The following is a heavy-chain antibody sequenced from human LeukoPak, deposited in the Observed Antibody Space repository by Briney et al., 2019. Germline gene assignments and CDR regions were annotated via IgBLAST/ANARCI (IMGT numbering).Heavy chain of an antibody. CDR1: CGSISSYY. J-gene: IGHJ6*02. CDR3: AGRFAEYSSGWYEGEPDPYYYYYGMDV. Sequence: SETLSLTCTVSCGSISSYYWSWIRQPPGKGLEWIGYIYYSGSTNYNPSLKSRVTISVDTSKNQFSLKLSSVTAADTAVYYCAGRFAEYSSGWYEGEPDPYYYYYGMDVWGQGTTVTVSS. D-gene: IGHD6-19*01. V-gene: IGHV4-59*08. CDR2: IYYSGST.